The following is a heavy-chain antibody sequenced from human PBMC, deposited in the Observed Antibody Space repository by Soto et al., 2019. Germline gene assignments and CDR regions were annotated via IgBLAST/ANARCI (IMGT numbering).Heavy chain of an antibody. CDR3: ARERENYAFDY. V-gene: IGHV1-46*03. J-gene: IGHJ4*02. D-gene: IGHD3-16*01. CDR1: GGTFSSYA. CDR2: INPSDGST. Sequence: ASVKVSCKASGGTFSSYAISWVRQAPGQGLEWMGIINPSDGSTSYAQKFQGRVTMTRDTPTNTVYMELSSLRSEDTAVYYCARERENYAFDYWDQGTLVTVSS.